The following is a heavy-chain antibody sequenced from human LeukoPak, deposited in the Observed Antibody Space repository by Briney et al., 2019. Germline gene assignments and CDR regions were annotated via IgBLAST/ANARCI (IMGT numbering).Heavy chain of an antibody. D-gene: IGHD5-12*01. CDR1: GGSISSYY. V-gene: IGHV4-4*07. CDR2: IYTSGST. Sequence: SETLSLTCTVSGGSISSYYWSWIRQPAGKGLEWIGRIYTSGSTNYNPSLKSRVTMSVDTSKNQFSLKLSSVTAADTAVDYCARQLRRGYDLYWYFDLWGRGTLVTVSS. CDR3: ARQLRRGYDLYWYFDL. J-gene: IGHJ2*01.